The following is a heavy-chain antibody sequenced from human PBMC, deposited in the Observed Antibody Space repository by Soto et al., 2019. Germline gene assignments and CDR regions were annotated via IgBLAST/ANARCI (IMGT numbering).Heavy chain of an antibody. J-gene: IGHJ4*02. Sequence: EVQLVESGGGLVQPGGSLRLSCAACGFTVSTKHKMGVRGAPEKGLEWVSVIYSGGSTFYADSVRGRFTISRDNSKNTVNLQMNSLRAEDTAVYYCARDPWAADYWGQGTLVTVSS. CDR3: ARDPWAADY. CDR2: IYSGGST. CDR1: GFTVSTKH. V-gene: IGHV3-66*01. D-gene: IGHD3-16*01.